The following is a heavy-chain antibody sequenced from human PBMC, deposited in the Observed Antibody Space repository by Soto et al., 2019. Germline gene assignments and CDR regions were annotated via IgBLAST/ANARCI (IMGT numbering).Heavy chain of an antibody. CDR1: GGSFSGYY. CDR2: INHSGST. D-gene: IGHD3-9*01. J-gene: IGHJ5*02. V-gene: IGHV4-34*01. Sequence: SETLSLTCAVYGGSFSGYYWSWIRQPPGKGLEWIGEINHSGSTNYNPSLKSRVTISVDTSKNQFSLKLSSVTAADTAVYYCARFRYFDWLLSYNWFDPWGQGTLVTVSS. CDR3: ARFRYFDWLLSYNWFDP.